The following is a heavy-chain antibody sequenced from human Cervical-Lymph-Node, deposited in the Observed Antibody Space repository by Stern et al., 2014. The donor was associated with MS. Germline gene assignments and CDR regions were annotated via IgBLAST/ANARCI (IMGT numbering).Heavy chain of an antibody. CDR2: MYSSGST. V-gene: IGHV4-61*02. CDR3: AREDYDSSGYYLDY. D-gene: IGHD3-22*01. Sequence: QVQLQESGPGLVKPSQTLSLTCTVSGVSISSSFYYWNWIPQPAGKGLARIGRMYSSGSTSYTPSLKSRVTISVDTSKNQVSLKLTSVSAADTAVYFCAREDYDSSGYYLDYWGQGTLVTVSS. CDR1: GVSISSSFYY. J-gene: IGHJ4*02.